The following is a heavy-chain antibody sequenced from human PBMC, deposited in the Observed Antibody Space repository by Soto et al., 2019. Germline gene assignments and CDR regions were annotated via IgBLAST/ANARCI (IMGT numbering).Heavy chain of an antibody. Sequence: PSETLSLTCTVSGGSVSSYHWSWIRQPPGKGLEWIGFTSYSGSTIYNPSLKSRVTFSVDTSKNHFSLTLTSVTAADTAVYYCVRVGVMTIDYWGQG. D-gene: IGHD2-21*01. CDR2: TSYSGST. CDR3: VRVGVMTIDY. CDR1: GGSVSSYH. J-gene: IGHJ6*01. V-gene: IGHV4-59*08.